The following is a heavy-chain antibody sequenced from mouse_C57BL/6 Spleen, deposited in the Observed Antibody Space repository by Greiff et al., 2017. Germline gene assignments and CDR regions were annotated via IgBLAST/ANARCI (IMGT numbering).Heavy chain of an antibody. CDR1: GYTFTSYW. CDR2: INPSNGGT. J-gene: IGHJ1*03. V-gene: IGHV1-53*01. D-gene: IGHD1-1*01. CDR3: ASYYYGSPYWYFDV. Sequence: QVQLQQPGTELVKPGASVKLSCKASGYTFTSYWMHWVKQRPGQGLEWIGNINPSNGGTNYNEKFKSKATMTVDKSSSTAYMQLSSLTSEASAVYYCASYYYGSPYWYFDVWGTGTTVTVSS.